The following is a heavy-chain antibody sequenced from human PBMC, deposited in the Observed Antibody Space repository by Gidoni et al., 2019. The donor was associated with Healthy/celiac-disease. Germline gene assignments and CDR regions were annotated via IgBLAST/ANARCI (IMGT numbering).Heavy chain of an antibody. CDR1: GGSFSGYY. J-gene: IGHJ4*02. CDR2: INHSGST. Sequence: QVQLQQCGAGLLKPSETLSLTCAVYGGSFSGYYWSWIRQPPGKGLEWNGEINHSGSTNYNPSLKSRVNISVDTSKNQLYLKLSSVTAADTAVYYCARGPRIDTAMVSDGITGTTGDYWGQGTLVTVSS. V-gene: IGHV4-34*01. CDR3: ARGPRIDTAMVSDGITGTTGDY. D-gene: IGHD1-7*01.